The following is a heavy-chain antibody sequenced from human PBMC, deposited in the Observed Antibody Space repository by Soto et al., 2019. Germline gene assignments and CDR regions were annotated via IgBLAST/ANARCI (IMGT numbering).Heavy chain of an antibody. Sequence: ASVKVSCRVSGYTLTELSMHWVRQAPGKGLEWMGGFDPEDGETIYAQKFQGRVTMTEDTSTDTAYMELSSLRSEDTAVYYCATDLSGRGAFDIRGQGTMVTVSS. CDR2: FDPEDGET. J-gene: IGHJ3*02. CDR1: GYTLTELS. V-gene: IGHV1-24*01. CDR3: ATDLSGRGAFDI. D-gene: IGHD1-26*01.